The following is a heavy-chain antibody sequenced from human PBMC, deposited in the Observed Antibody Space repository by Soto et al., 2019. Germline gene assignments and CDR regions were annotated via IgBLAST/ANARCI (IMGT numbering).Heavy chain of an antibody. CDR2: IDPSDSYT. J-gene: IGHJ4*02. CDR3: ARHPIPLGDPIGFDY. D-gene: IGHD4-17*01. CDR1: GYSFTSYW. V-gene: IGHV5-10-1*01. Sequence: GESLKISCKGSGYSFTSYWISRVRQMPGKGLEWRGRIDPSDSYTNYSPSFQGHVTISADKPISTAYLQWSSLKASDTDMYYCARHPIPLGDPIGFDYWGQGTLVTVSS.